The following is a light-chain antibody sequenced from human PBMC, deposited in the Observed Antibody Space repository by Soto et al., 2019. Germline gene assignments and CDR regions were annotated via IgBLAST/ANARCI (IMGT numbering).Light chain of an antibody. V-gene: IGKV1-39*01. CDR1: QSISSY. Sequence: DIQMTQSPSSLSASVGDRVTITCRASQSISSYLNWYQQKPGKAPKLLIYAASSLQGGVPSRFSGSGSGTDFTLTISSLQREDCAIYYCQQSSSTVLTFDGGTKVEIK. J-gene: IGKJ4*01. CDR3: QQSSSTVLT. CDR2: AAS.